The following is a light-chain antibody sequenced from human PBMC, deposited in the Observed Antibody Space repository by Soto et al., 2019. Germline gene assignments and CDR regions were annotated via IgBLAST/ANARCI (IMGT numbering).Light chain of an antibody. Sequence: NFMLTQPHSASESPGKAVTISCTRSSGSIASAHVLWSQQRPGSAPTTVIYEDNKRPSGVPERFSGSTDSSSNSASLTISGLTTEDEADYYCQSYDDNIVLFGGGTKVTVL. CDR3: QSYDDNIVL. J-gene: IGLJ2*01. V-gene: IGLV6-57*04. CDR2: EDN. CDR1: SGSIASAH.